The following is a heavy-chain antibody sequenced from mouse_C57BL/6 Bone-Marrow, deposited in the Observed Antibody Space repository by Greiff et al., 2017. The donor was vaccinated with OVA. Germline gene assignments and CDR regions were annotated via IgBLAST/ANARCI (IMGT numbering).Heavy chain of an antibody. CDR1: GFNINDDY. CDR3: TTTGDYFDY. Sequence: VQLKESGAELVRPGASVKLSCTASGFNINDDYMHWVKQRPEQGLEWIGWIDPENGDTEYASKFQGKATITADTSSNTTDLQLSSLTTADTAVYYCTTTGDYFDYWGQGTTLTVSS. V-gene: IGHV14-4*01. J-gene: IGHJ2*01. D-gene: IGHD2-13*01. CDR2: IDPENGDT.